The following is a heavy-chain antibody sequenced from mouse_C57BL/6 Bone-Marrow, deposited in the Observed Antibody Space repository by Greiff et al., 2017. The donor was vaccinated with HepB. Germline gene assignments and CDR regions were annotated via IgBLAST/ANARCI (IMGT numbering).Heavy chain of an antibody. J-gene: IGHJ2*01. CDR1: GFNIKDDY. V-gene: IGHV14-4*01. Sequence: VQLKQSGAELVRPGASVKLSCTASGFNIKDDYMHWVKQRPEQGLEWIGWIDPENGDTEYASKFQGQATLTADTSSNTAYLQLSSLTSEDTAVYYCTTIYYYGSSSDYWGQGTTLTVSS. D-gene: IGHD1-1*01. CDR2: IDPENGDT. CDR3: TTIYYYGSSSDY.